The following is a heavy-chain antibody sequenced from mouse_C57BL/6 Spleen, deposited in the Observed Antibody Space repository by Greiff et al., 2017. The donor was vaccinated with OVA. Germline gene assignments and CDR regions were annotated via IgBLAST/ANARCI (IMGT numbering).Heavy chain of an antibody. V-gene: IGHV1-50*01. CDR1: GYTFTSYW. J-gene: IGHJ1*03. D-gene: IGHD1-1*01. CDR3: ARPYYYGSYWYFDV. Sequence: QVQLQQPGAELVKPGASVKLSCKASGYTFTSYWMQRVKQRPGQGLEWIGEIDPSDSYTNYNQKFKGKATLTVDTSSSPAYMQLSSLTSEDSAVYYCARPYYYGSYWYFDVWGTGTTVTVSS. CDR2: IDPSDSYT.